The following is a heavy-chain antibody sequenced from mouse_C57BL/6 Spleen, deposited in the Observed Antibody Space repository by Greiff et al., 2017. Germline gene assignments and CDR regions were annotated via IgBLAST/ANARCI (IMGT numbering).Heavy chain of an antibody. CDR2: INPNNGGT. J-gene: IGHJ2*01. V-gene: IGHV1-26*01. Sequence: VQLQQSGPELVKPGASVKISCKASGYTFTDYYMNWVKQSHGKSLEWIGDINPNNGGTSYNQKFKGKATLTVDKSSSTAYMELRSLTSEDSADYSCAREGTADYWGQGTTLTVSS. CDR3: AREGTADY. CDR1: GYTFTDYY. D-gene: IGHD4-1*01.